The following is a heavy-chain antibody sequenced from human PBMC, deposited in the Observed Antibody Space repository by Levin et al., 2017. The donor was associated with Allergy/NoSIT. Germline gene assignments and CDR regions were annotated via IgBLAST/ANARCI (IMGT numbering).Heavy chain of an antibody. CDR1: GYSISSGYY. V-gene: IGHV4-38-2*01. CDR2: IFHSGTT. J-gene: IGHJ6*03. Sequence: ETLSLTCAVSGYSISSGYYWGWIRQSPGRGLEWIGSIFHSGTTYYNPSLKSRVTVSVDTSKNQFSLKLSSVTAADTAVYYCVSSWYNWNSHYYYYYMDAWGKGTTVTVSS. D-gene: IGHD1-20*01. CDR3: VSSWYNWNSHYYYYYMDA.